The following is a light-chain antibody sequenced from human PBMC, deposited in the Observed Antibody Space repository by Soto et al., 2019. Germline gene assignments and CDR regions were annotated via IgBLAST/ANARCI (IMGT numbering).Light chain of an antibody. V-gene: IGKV3-15*01. J-gene: IGKJ5*01. CDR3: QHYGSSPPIT. CDR2: GAS. CDR1: QSVSSN. Sequence: EIVMTQSPATLSVSPVERATLSCMASQSVSSNLAWYQQKPGQAPRLLIYGASTRATGIPARSSGSGSGTEFTLTISSLQSEDFAVYYCQHYGSSPPITFGQGTRLEIK.